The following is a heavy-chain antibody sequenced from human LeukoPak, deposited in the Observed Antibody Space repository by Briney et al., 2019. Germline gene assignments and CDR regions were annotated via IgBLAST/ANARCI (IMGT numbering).Heavy chain of an antibody. V-gene: IGHV4-34*01. CDR2: INHSGST. CDR3: AREGTGPIAARRLDWFDP. Sequence: SETLSLTCAVYGGSFSGYYWSWIRQPPGKGLEWIGEINHSGSTNYNPSLKSRVTISVDTSKNQSSLKLSSVTAADTAVYYCAREGTGPIAARRLDWFDPWGQGTLVTVSS. D-gene: IGHD6-6*01. J-gene: IGHJ5*02. CDR1: GGSFSGYY.